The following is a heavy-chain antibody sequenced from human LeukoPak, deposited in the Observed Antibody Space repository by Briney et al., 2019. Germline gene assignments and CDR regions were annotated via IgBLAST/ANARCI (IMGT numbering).Heavy chain of an antibody. CDR3: ARDLAYFYGDYGTY. CDR2: IKHDGSEK. J-gene: IGHJ4*02. CDR1: GFTFSNYW. D-gene: IGHD4-17*01. V-gene: IGHV3-7*01. Sequence: PGGSLRLSCAASGFTFSNYWMSWVRQAPGKGLEWVANIKHDGSEKYYVDSVKGRFTISRDNAKNSLYLQMNSLRAEDTAVYYCARDLAYFYGDYGTYWGQGTLVTVSS.